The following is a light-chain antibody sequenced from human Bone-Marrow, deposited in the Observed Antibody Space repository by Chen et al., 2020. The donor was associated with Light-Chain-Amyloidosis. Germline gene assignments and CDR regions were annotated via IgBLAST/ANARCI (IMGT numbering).Light chain of an antibody. J-gene: IGLJ3*02. Sequence: SYVLTQPSSVSVAPGQTATIACGGNNIGSTSVHWYQQTPGQAPLLVVYDDSDRPSGIPERLSGSNSGATATLTSSRVEAGDEADYYCPVWDRSSDRPVFGGGTKLTVL. CDR2: DDS. CDR3: PVWDRSSDRPV. V-gene: IGLV3-21*02. CDR1: NIGSTS.